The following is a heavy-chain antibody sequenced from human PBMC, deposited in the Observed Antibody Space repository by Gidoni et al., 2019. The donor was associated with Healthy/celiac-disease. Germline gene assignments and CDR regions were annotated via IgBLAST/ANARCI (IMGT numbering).Heavy chain of an antibody. Sequence: EVQLLESGGGLVQPGGSLRPSCAASGFTFGSYAMSWVRKAPGKGLEWVSAISGSGGSTYYADSVKGRFTISRDNSKNTLYLQMNSLRAEDTAVYYCAKGAYSGSYGLLDYWGQGTLVTVSS. CDR3: AKGAYSGSYGLLDY. CDR1: GFTFGSYA. V-gene: IGHV3-23*01. J-gene: IGHJ4*02. D-gene: IGHD1-26*01. CDR2: ISGSGGST.